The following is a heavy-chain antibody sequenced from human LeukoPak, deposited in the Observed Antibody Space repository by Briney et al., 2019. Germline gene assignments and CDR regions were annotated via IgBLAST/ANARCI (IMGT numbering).Heavy chain of an antibody. CDR1: GFTFSSYW. CDR3: IRDFRSADL. J-gene: IGHJ5*02. Sequence: PGGSLRLSCETSGFTFSSYWMHWVRQAPGKGLVWVSRIYVDGRTTNYADSVKGRFTISRDNAKNTVYLEMNSLSVEDTATYYCIRDFRSADLWGQGTLVTVTS. V-gene: IGHV3-74*01. CDR2: IYVDGRTT.